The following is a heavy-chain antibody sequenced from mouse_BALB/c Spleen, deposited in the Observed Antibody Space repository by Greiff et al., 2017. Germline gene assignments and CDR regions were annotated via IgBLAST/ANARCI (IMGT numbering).Heavy chain of an antibody. D-gene: IGHD2-4*01. Sequence: EVHLVESGGGLVQPGGSRKLSCAASGFTFSSFGMHWVRQAPEKGLEWVAYISSGSSTIYYADTVKGRFTISRDNPKNTLFLQMTSLRSEDTAMYYCARSLSEDYDWFAYWGQGTLVTVSA. CDR3: ARSLSEDYDWFAY. V-gene: IGHV5-17*02. J-gene: IGHJ3*01. CDR2: ISSGSSTI. CDR1: GFTFSSFG.